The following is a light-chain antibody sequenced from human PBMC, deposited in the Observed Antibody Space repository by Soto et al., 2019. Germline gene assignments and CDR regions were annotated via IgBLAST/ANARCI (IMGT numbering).Light chain of an antibody. CDR3: QQYGSSPRT. CDR1: QSVSSSY. Sequence: EIVVTQSPATLSVSPGERATLSCRASQSVSSSYLAWYQQKPGQAPRLLIYGASSRATGIPDRFSGSGSGTDFTLTISRLGPEDFAVYYCQQYGSSPRTFGQGTKVDIK. V-gene: IGKV3-20*01. J-gene: IGKJ1*01. CDR2: GAS.